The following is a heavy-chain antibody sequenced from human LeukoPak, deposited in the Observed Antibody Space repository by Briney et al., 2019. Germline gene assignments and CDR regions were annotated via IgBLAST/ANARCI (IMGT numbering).Heavy chain of an antibody. Sequence: GGSLRLSCAASGFTFSTYALSWVRQAPGKGLEWVSAISGSGGSTYYADSVKGRFTISRDNSKNTLYLQMNSLRAEDTAVYYCTTLIRVRGYSYWGQGTLVTVSS. V-gene: IGHV3-23*01. CDR1: GFTFSTYA. CDR2: ISGSGGST. D-gene: IGHD3-10*01. J-gene: IGHJ4*02. CDR3: TTLIRVRGYSY.